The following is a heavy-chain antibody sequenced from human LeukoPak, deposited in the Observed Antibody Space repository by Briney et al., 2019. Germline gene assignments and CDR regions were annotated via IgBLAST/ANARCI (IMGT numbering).Heavy chain of an antibody. CDR1: GFTFSSYS. Sequence: GGSLRLSCAASGFTFSSYSMTWVRQAPGKGLEWVSSISSSSSYIYYADSVKGRFTISRDNAKNSLYLQMNSLRAEDTAVYYCARSGEQERNDYWGQGTLVTASS. J-gene: IGHJ4*02. CDR3: ARSGEQERNDY. D-gene: IGHD1-26*01. V-gene: IGHV3-21*01. CDR2: ISSSSSYI.